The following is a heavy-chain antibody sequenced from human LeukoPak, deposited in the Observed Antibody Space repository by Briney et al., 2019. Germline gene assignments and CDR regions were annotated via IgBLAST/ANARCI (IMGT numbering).Heavy chain of an antibody. Sequence: SETLSLTCTVSGGSISSYYWSWLRQPPGKGLEWIGYIYYSGSTNYSPSLKSRVKISVDTSKNQFSLKLSSVPAADTAVYYCARTRVYCSGTSCYPSHFDPWGQGTLVTVSS. CDR3: ARTRVYCSGTSCYPSHFDP. CDR1: GGSISSYY. V-gene: IGHV4-59*01. J-gene: IGHJ5*02. D-gene: IGHD2-2*01. CDR2: IYYSGST.